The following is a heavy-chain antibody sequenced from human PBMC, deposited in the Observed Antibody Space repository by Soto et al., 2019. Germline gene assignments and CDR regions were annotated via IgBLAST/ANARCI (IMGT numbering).Heavy chain of an antibody. V-gene: IGHV1-69*13. Sequence: SVKVSCKASGGTFSSYAISWVRQAPGQGLEWMGGIIPIFGTANYAQKFQGRVTITADESSSTACMELSSLRSEDTAVYYCASDPEVSTNRDNWFDPWGPGTLVTVSS. D-gene: IGHD3-16*02. J-gene: IGHJ5*02. CDR1: GGTFSSYA. CDR2: IIPIFGTA. CDR3: ASDPEVSTNRDNWFDP.